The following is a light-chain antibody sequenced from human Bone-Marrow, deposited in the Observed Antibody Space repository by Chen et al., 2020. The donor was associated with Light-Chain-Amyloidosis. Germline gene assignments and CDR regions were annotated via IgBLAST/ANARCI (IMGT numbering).Light chain of an antibody. Sequence: SYALTQPSSVSVAPGQTATIACGGNNIGSTSLHWYQQKPGQATLLVVYDGSDRPPGIPERWSGSKSGNTDTLTISRVEAGDEADYYCQVWDRSSDRPVFGGGTKLTVL. V-gene: IGLV3-21*02. CDR3: QVWDRSSDRPV. CDR1: NIGSTS. J-gene: IGLJ3*02. CDR2: DGS.